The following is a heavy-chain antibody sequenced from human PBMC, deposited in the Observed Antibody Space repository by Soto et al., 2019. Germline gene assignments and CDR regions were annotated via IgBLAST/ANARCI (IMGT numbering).Heavy chain of an antibody. Sequence: EVQLLESGGGLVQPGGSLRLSCAASGFTFSTYAMCWVRQVPRKGLEWVSCVSGSADRIYDADSVKGRFTISRDNSKNTLYLQMNSLRAEDTALYYCAKRGGTGWGAFDIWGQGTMVTVSS. CDR1: GFTFSTYA. J-gene: IGHJ3*02. CDR2: VSGSADRI. CDR3: AKRGGTGWGAFDI. V-gene: IGHV3-23*01. D-gene: IGHD1-1*01.